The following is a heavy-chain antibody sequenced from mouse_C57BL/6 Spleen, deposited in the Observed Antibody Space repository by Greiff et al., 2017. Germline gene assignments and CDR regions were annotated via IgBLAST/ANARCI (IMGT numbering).Heavy chain of an antibody. CDR1: GYSFTGYF. CDR2: INPYNGDT. D-gene: IGHD2-14*01. CDR3: ARGRVYDEGGYARDY. Sequence: EVQLQQSGPELVKPGASVKISCKASGYSFTGYFMNWVMQSPGKSLERIGRINPYNGDTFYNQKFKGKATLTVDKSSSTAHMELRSLTSEDSAVYYCARGRVYDEGGYARDYWGQGTSVTVSS. V-gene: IGHV1-20*01. J-gene: IGHJ4*01.